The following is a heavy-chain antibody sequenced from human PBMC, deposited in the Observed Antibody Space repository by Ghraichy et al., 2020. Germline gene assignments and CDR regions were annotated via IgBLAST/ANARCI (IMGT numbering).Heavy chain of an antibody. D-gene: IGHD5-18*01. CDR3: ARDREDVDTAMVSYYYYGMDV. Sequence: SVKVSCKASGGTFSSYAISWVRQAPGQGLEWMGGIIPIFGTANYAQKFQGRATITADESTSTAYMELSSLRSEDMAVYYCARDREDVDTAMVSYYYYGMDVWGQGTTVTVSS. CDR1: GGTFSSYA. CDR2: IIPIFGTA. J-gene: IGHJ6*02. V-gene: IGHV1-69*01.